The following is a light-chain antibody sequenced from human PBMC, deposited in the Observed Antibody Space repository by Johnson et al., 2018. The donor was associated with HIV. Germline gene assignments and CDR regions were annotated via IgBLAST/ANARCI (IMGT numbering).Light chain of an antibody. CDR3: GTWDSSLSSRGG. CDR1: SSNIGNNY. Sequence: QSVLTQPPSVSAAPGQKVTISCSGSSSNIGNNYVSWYQQLPGTAPKLLIYDDNKRPSGIPDRFSGSKSGTSATLGITGLQTGAEADYYFGTWDSSLSSRGGFGTGTSVTVL. J-gene: IGLJ1*01. CDR2: DDN. V-gene: IGLV1-51*01.